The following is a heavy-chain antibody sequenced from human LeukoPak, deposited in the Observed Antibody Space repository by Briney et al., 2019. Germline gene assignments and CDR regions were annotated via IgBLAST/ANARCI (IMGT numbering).Heavy chain of an antibody. CDR2: ISSSSSYI. CDR1: GFTVSSNY. D-gene: IGHD5-18*01. CDR3: ARDVAAVDTAMVDY. Sequence: GGSLRLSCAASGFTVSSNYMSWVRQAPGKGLEWVSSISSSSSYIYYADSVKGRFTISRDNAKNSLYLQMNSLRAEDTAVYYCARDVAAVDTAMVDYWGQGTLVTVSS. V-gene: IGHV3-21*01. J-gene: IGHJ4*02.